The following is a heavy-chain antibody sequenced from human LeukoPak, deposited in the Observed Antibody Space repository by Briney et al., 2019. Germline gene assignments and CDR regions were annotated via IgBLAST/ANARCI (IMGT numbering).Heavy chain of an antibody. CDR2: INQDGDEK. Sequence: GGFLRLSCAASGFTFKNSWMSWVRQAPGKGLEWVANINQDGDEKYYVDSVKGRFTISRDDAQTSVYLQLSSLRPEDTAVYYCAKNKGWELPAELDSWGQGALVIVSS. CDR3: AKNKGWELPAELDS. V-gene: IGHV3-7*01. CDR1: GFTFKNSW. D-gene: IGHD2-15*01. J-gene: IGHJ4*02.